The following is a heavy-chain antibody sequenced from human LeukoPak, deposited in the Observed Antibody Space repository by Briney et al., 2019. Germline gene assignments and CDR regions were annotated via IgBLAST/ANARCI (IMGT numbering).Heavy chain of an antibody. CDR2: ISSSSSYI. CDR3: ARDQGLGPIDY. J-gene: IGHJ4*02. Sequence: GGSLRLSCAASGFTFSSYSMNWVRQAPGKGLEWVSSISSSSSYIYYADSVKGRFTISRDNAKNSLCLQMDSLRAEDTAVYYCARDQGLGPIDYWGQGTLVTVSS. CDR1: GFTFSSYS. V-gene: IGHV3-21*01. D-gene: IGHD3-10*01.